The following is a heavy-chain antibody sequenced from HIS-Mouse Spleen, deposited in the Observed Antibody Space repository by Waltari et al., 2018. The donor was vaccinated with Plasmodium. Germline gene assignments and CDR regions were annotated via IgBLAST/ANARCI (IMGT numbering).Heavy chain of an antibody. CDR1: GGSISRYY. D-gene: IGHD6-13*01. CDR3: AMLHSSSWYYFDY. Sequence: QVQLQESGPGLVKPSETLSLTCTVSGGSISRYYWSWLRQPAGKGLEWIGRIYTSGSTNYNPSLKSRVTMSVDTSKNQFSLKLSSVTAADTAVYYCAMLHSSSWYYFDYWGQGTLVTVSS. CDR2: IYTSGST. V-gene: IGHV4-4*07. J-gene: IGHJ4*02.